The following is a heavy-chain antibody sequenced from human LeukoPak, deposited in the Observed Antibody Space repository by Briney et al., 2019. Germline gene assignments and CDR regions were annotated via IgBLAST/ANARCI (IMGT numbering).Heavy chain of an antibody. CDR1: GGSISPYY. V-gene: IGHV4-59*12. Sequence: SETLSLTCTVSGGSISPYYWTWIRQPPGKGLEWIGYIYYSGSTNYNPSLTSRVTMSVDTSKSQFSLRLSSVTAADTAVYYCARAPGIMSGNWRFDYWGQGTLVTVSS. CDR2: IYYSGST. D-gene: IGHD3-16*01. J-gene: IGHJ4*02. CDR3: ARAPGIMSGNWRFDY.